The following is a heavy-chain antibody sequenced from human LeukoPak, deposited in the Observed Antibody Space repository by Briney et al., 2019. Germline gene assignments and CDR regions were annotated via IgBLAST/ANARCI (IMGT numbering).Heavy chain of an antibody. D-gene: IGHD3-22*01. CDR3: ARAKLGIVVVMRFEY. CDR1: GYTFTSYD. Sequence: ASVKVSCKASGYTFTSYDINWVRQATGQGLEWMGWINPNSGGTNYAQKFQGRVTMTRDTSISTAYMELSRLRSDDTAVYYCARAKLGIVVVMRFEYWGQGTLVTVSS. CDR2: INPNSGGT. J-gene: IGHJ4*02. V-gene: IGHV1-2*02.